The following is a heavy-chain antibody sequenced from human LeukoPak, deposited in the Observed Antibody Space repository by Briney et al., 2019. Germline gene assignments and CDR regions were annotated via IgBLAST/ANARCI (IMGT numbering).Heavy chain of an antibody. D-gene: IGHD3-10*01. CDR3: AKNGYGSGSYGVLGY. Sequence: PGRSLRLSCAASGFTFSNYGMHWVRQAPGKGLEWVAVISYDGSNKYYADSVKGRFTISRDNSKNTLYLQMNSLRAEDTAVYYCAKNGYGSGSYGVLGYWGQGTLVTVSS. J-gene: IGHJ4*02. V-gene: IGHV3-30*18. CDR2: ISYDGSNK. CDR1: GFTFSNYG.